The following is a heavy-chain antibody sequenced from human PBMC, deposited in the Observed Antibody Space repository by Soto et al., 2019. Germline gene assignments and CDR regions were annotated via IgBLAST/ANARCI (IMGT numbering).Heavy chain of an antibody. CDR3: AKEHNGLYSRHYFDN. D-gene: IGHD6-19*01. V-gene: IGHV3-30*18. Sequence: GGSLRLACAASVLPFSPYCVHWVRPAPGKGLEWVAVISYDGSDKNYADSVKGRFTISRDNSKNTLNLQMNSLRVEDTAVYYCAKEHNGLYSRHYFDNWGQGTLVTVSS. CDR1: VLPFSPYC. J-gene: IGHJ4*02. CDR2: ISYDGSDK.